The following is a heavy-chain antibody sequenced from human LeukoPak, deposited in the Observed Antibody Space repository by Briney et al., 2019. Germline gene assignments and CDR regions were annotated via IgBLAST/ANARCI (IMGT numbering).Heavy chain of an antibody. Sequence: SVKVSCKASGGTFSSYAISWVRQAPGQGLEWMGRIIPIFGTANYARKFQGRVTITTDESTSTAHMELSSLRSEDTAVYYCARDQRSSSWYGSFDYWGQGTLVTVSS. V-gene: IGHV1-69*05. J-gene: IGHJ4*02. CDR2: IIPIFGTA. CDR1: GGTFSSYA. D-gene: IGHD6-13*01. CDR3: ARDQRSSSWYGSFDY.